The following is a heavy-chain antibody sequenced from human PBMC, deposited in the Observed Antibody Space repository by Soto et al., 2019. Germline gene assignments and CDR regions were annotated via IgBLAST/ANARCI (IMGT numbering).Heavy chain of an antibody. CDR2: IYYSGST. CDR1: GGSISSSSYY. CDR3: ARVPDR. D-gene: IGHD2-2*01. Sequence: SETLCLTCTVSGGSISSSSYYWGWIRQPPGKGLEWIGYIYYSGSTNYNPSLKSRVTISVDTSKNQFSLKLSSVTAADTAVYYCARVPDRWGQGTLVTVSS. V-gene: IGHV4-61*05. J-gene: IGHJ5*02.